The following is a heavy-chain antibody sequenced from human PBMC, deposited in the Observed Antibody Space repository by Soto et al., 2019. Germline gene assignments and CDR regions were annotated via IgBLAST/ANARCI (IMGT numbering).Heavy chain of an antibody. J-gene: IGHJ6*04. V-gene: IGHV5-51*01. CDR1: GYSFTSYW. CDR3: ARRRYSSSWYGPEYYGMDV. Sequence: PGESLKISCKGSGYSFTSYWIGWVRQMPGKGLEWMGIIYPGDSDTRYSPSFQGQVTISADKSISTAYLQWSSLKASDTAMYYCARRRYSSSWYGPEYYGMDVWGKGTTVTVSS. CDR2: IYPGDSDT. D-gene: IGHD6-13*01.